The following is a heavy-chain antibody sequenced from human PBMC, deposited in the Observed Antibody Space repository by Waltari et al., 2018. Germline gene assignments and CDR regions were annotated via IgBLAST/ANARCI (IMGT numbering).Heavy chain of an antibody. CDR2: IWHDGSNE. J-gene: IGHJ4*02. V-gene: IGHV3-33*01. CDR3: ASQSTTLFDY. D-gene: IGHD2-15*01. CDR1: GFPFSRFG. Sequence: QVQLVESGGGVVQPGRSLTLSWAASGFPFSRFGMHLVCQAPGKGLEWVAVIWHDGSNEYYVDSVKGRFTISRDNSKNTLYLQMNSLRAEDSAVYYCASQSTTLFDYWGQGTLVTVSS.